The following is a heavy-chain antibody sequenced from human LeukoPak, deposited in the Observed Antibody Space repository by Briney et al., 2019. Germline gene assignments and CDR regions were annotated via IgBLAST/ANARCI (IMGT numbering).Heavy chain of an antibody. V-gene: IGHV3-30*02. CDR2: IRYDGSNE. D-gene: IGHD1-26*01. CDR1: GFTFRRYG. Sequence: PGGALRLSCAASGFTFRRYGMHWVRQAPGKGLEGGSFIRYDGSNEYYADSVRGRFTISRDNSKNTLYLEMNSLRAEDTAVYYCAKALRKWELLGLGFDYWGQGTLVTVSS. J-gene: IGHJ4*02. CDR3: AKALRKWELLGLGFDY.